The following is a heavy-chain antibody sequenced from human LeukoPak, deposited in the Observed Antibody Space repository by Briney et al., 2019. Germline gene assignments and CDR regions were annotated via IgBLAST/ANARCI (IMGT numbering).Heavy chain of an antibody. CDR2: IYYSGST. D-gene: IGHD3-16*01. CDR3: ARVRGGPHFDY. J-gene: IGHJ4*02. CDR1: GGSISSSSYY. V-gene: IGHV4-39*07. Sequence: SETLSLTCTVSGGSISSSSYYWGWIRQPPGKGLEWIGSIYYSGSTYYNPSLKSRVTISVDTSKNQFSLKLSSVTAADTAVYYCARVRGGPHFDYWGQGTLVTVSS.